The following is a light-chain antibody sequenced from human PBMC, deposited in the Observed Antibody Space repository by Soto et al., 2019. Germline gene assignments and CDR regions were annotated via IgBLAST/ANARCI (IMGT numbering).Light chain of an antibody. J-gene: IGLJ2*01. CDR2: DVR. Sequence: QSALTQPPSVSGSPGQSVTISCAGTSSDVGAFNYVSWYQQHPGKAPKLMIFDVRERPSGVPDRFSGSRSGNTASLTISGLQTEDEADYYCSSYTSSSTVVFGGGTKLTVL. V-gene: IGLV2-11*01. CDR1: SSDVGAFNY. CDR3: SSYTSSSTVV.